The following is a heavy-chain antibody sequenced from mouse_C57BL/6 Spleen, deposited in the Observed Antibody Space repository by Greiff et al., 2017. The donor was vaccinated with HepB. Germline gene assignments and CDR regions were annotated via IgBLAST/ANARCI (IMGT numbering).Heavy chain of an antibody. V-gene: IGHV2-2*01. CDR3: ASDAYYSNYGAY. CDR1: GFSLTSYG. D-gene: IGHD2-5*01. CDR2: IWSGGST. J-gene: IGHJ3*01. Sequence: QVQLKQSGPGLVQPSQSLSITCTVSGFSLTSYGVHWVRQSPGKGLEWLGVIWSGGSTDYNAAFISRLSISKDNSKSQVFFKMNSLQADDTAIYYCASDAYYSNYGAYWGQGTLVTVSA.